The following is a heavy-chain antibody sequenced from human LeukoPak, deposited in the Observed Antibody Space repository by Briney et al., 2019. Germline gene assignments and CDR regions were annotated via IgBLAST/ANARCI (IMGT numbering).Heavy chain of an antibody. CDR1: GGSLRSYY. V-gene: IGHV4-4*07. J-gene: IGHJ4*02. CDR2: IYSTGST. D-gene: IGHD6-13*01. Sequence: SETVSLTCSVSGGSLRSYYWNWIRQPAGQGLEWIGRIYSTGSTNYNPSLKSRVTMSIDTSKKQFSLKVNSVTAADTAVYYCARDKGGSSSLDYWGQGTLVTVSS. CDR3: ARDKGGSSSLDY.